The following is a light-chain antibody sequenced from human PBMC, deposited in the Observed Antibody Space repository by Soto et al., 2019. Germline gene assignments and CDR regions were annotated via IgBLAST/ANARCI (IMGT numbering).Light chain of an antibody. CDR1: SSDVGGYNY. Sequence: QSALTQPASVSGSPGQSITIPCTGTSSDVGGYNYVSWYQQHPGKAPKLMIYDVSNRPSGVSYRFSGSKSGNTASLTISGLQAEDEADYYCSSYTSSSTYVVFGGGTKLTVL. CDR3: SSYTSSSTYVV. CDR2: DVS. V-gene: IGLV2-14*01. J-gene: IGLJ2*01.